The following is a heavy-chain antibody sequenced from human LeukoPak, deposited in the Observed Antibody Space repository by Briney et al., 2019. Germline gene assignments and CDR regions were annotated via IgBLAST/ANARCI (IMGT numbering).Heavy chain of an antibody. Sequence: GGSLSLSCAASGFTFSSYAMHWVRQAPGRGLEWVAVISYDGSNKYYADSVKGRFTISRDNSKNTLYLQMNSLRAEDTAVYYCARDRARSWRWLQPYYFDYWGQGTLVTVSS. J-gene: IGHJ4*02. CDR3: ARDRARSWRWLQPYYFDY. V-gene: IGHV3-30*04. CDR1: GFTFSSYA. D-gene: IGHD5-24*01. CDR2: ISYDGSNK.